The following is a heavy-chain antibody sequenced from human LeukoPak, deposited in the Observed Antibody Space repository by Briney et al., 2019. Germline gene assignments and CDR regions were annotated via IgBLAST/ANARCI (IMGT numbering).Heavy chain of an antibody. J-gene: IGHJ5*02. Sequence: PGGSLRLSCAASGFTFSNYSMNWVRQAPGKGLEWVSSISSSSSYIYYADSVKGRFTISRDNAKNSLFLQMNSLRAEDTAVYYCARAITSGWFDPWGQGTLVTVSS. D-gene: IGHD5-12*01. CDR2: ISSSSSYI. CDR3: ARAITSGWFDP. V-gene: IGHV3-21*01. CDR1: GFTFSNYS.